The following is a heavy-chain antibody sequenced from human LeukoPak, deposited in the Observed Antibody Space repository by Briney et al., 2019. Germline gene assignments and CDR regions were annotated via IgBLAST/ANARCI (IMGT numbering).Heavy chain of an antibody. V-gene: IGHV3-53*05. CDR1: GFDFSRYS. Sequence: PGGSLRLSCAASGFDFSRYSMNWVRQAPGKGLEWVSVVYGGGSTYHADSVKGRFTISRDNSKNSLYLQMNSLRTEDTAVYYCAKANPLIVGARAGGPINFWGQGTMVTVSS. D-gene: IGHD1-26*01. J-gene: IGHJ3*01. CDR3: AKANPLIVGARAGGPINF. CDR2: VYGGGST.